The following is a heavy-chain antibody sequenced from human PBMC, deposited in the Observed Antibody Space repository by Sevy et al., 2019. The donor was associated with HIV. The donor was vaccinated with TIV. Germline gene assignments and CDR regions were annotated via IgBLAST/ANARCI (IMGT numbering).Heavy chain of an antibody. CDR1: GDSVSSNSAA. Sequence: SQTISLTCAISGDSVSSNSAAWNWIRQSPSRGLEWLGRTYYRSKWYNDYAVSVKSRITINPDTSKNQFSLQLNSVTPEDTAVYYCARGREYSSGWCGLTAEGAFDIWGQGTMVTVSS. V-gene: IGHV6-1*01. CDR3: ARGREYSSGWCGLTAEGAFDI. J-gene: IGHJ3*02. CDR2: TYYRSKWYN. D-gene: IGHD6-19*01.